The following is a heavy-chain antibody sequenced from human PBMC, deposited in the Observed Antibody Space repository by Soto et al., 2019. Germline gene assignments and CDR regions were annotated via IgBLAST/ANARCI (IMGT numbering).Heavy chain of an antibody. CDR2: INPSGGST. V-gene: IGHV1-46*01. Sequence: ASVKVSCKASGYTFTSYYMHWVRQSPGQGLEWMGIINPSGGSTSYAQKFQGRVTMTRDTSTSTVYMELSSLRSEDTAVYYCARALHFYDSSGYFYYWGQGTLVTVS. J-gene: IGHJ4*02. CDR1: GYTFTSYY. D-gene: IGHD3-22*01. CDR3: ARALHFYDSSGYFYY.